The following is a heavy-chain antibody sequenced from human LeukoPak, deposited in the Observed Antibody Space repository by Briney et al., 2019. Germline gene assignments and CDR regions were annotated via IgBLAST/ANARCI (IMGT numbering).Heavy chain of an antibody. D-gene: IGHD6-25*01. V-gene: IGHV4-34*01. Sequence: SETLSLTCAVYGGSFSGYYWSWIRQPPGKGLEWIGEINHSGSTNYNPSLKSRVTISVDTSKNQFSLKLSSVTAADTAVYYCARDSSDYYYYGMDVWGQGTTVTVSS. CDR2: INHSGST. CDR3: ARDSSDYYYYGMDV. J-gene: IGHJ6*02. CDR1: GGSFSGYY.